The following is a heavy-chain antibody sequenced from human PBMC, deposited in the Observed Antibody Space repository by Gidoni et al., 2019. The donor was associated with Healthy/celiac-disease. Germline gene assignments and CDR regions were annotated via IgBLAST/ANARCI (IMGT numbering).Heavy chain of an antibody. CDR3: AKVPHGYYYYSSRMDV. V-gene: IGHV3-30*18. D-gene: IGHD5-12*01. Sequence: QVQLVESGGGVVKPGRSVRLSCAASGFTFRSYGMHWGRPSPGKGRECVAVFSYVGSNKYYSASLKGRFTISRDNSKITLYLPMNRLRAEATAVSYCAKVPHGYYYYSSRMDVWCQGTTVTVSS. CDR1: GFTFRSYG. J-gene: IGHJ6*02. CDR2: FSYVGSNK.